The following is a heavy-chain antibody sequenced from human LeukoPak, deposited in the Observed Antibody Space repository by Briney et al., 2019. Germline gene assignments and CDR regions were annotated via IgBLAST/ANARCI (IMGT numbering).Heavy chain of an antibody. V-gene: IGHV4-59*01. CDR3: ARGSSGYYIPWFDP. CDR1: GGSISSYY. D-gene: IGHD3-3*01. Sequence: SETLSLTCTVSGGSISSYYWSWIRQPPGKRLECIGYIYYTGTTNSNPSLKSRVTISVDTSKNQFSLRLSSVTAADTAVYYCARGSSGYYIPWFDPWGQGTLVTVSS. CDR2: IYYTGTT. J-gene: IGHJ5*02.